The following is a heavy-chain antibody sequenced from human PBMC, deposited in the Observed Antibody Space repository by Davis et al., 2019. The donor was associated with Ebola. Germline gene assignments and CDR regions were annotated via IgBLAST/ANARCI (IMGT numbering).Heavy chain of an antibody. V-gene: IGHV1-46*01. CDR3: ASDNYYGSGSYYKGGY. CDR2: INPSGGST. Sequence: ASVKVSCKASGYTFTSYYMHWVRQAPGQGLEWMGIINPSGGSTSYAQKFQGRVTMTRDTSTSTVYMELSSLRSEDTAVYYCASDNYYGSGSYYKGGYWGQGTLVTVSS. J-gene: IGHJ4*02. D-gene: IGHD3-10*01. CDR1: GYTFTSYY.